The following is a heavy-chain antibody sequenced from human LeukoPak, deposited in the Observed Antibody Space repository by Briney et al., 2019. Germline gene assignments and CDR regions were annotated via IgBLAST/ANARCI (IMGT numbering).Heavy chain of an antibody. CDR3: AKEDLYGSVKWFDP. Sequence: GGSLRLSCAASGFTFTIYAMTWVRQAPGKGLEWVSAISGSGGSTYYADSVKGRFTISRDNSKNTLYLQMSSLRAGDTAVYHCAKEDLYGSVKWFDPWGQGTLVTVSS. D-gene: IGHD3-10*01. V-gene: IGHV3-23*01. CDR2: ISGSGGST. J-gene: IGHJ5*02. CDR1: GFTFTIYA.